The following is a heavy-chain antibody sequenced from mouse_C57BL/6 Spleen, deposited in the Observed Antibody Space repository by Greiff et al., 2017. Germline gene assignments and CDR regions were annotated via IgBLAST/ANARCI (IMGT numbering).Heavy chain of an antibody. CDR1: GYTFTSYW. V-gene: IGHV1-55*01. CDR2: IYPGSGST. Sequence: QVQLQQPGAELVKPGASVKMSCKASGYTFTSYWITWVKQRPGQGLEWIGDIYPGSGSTNYNEKFKSKATLTVDTSSSTAYMQLSSLTSEDSAVYYCARDRGLWAYAMDYWGQGTSVTVSS. CDR3: ARDRGLWAYAMDY. D-gene: IGHD1-1*02. J-gene: IGHJ4*01.